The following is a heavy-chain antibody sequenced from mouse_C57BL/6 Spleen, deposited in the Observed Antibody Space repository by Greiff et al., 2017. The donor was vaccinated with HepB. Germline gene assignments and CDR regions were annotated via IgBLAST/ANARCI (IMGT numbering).Heavy chain of an antibody. V-gene: IGHV1-81*01. Sequence: QVHVKQSGAELARPGASVKLSCKASGYTFTSYGISWVKQRTGQGLEWIGEIYPRSGNTYYNEKFKGKATLTADKSSSTAYMELRSLTSEDSAVYFCARRDYDGRGGAMDYWGQGTSVTVSS. CDR2: IYPRSGNT. D-gene: IGHD2-4*01. CDR3: ARRDYDGRGGAMDY. CDR1: GYTFTSYG. J-gene: IGHJ4*01.